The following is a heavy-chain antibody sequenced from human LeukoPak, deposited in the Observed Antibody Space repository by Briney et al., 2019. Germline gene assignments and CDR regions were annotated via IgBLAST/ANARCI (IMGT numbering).Heavy chain of an antibody. CDR3: ESDPGFGGEAFDI. CDR2: ISSSGSTI. J-gene: IGHJ3*02. Sequence: PGGSLRLSCAASGFTFSDYYMSWIRQAPGKGLEGVSYISSSGSTIYYADSVKGRLTISRDNAKNSLYLQMNSLRAEDTAVYYCESDPGFGGEAFDIWGQGTMVTVSS. CDR1: GFTFSDYY. V-gene: IGHV3-11*01. D-gene: IGHD3-10*01.